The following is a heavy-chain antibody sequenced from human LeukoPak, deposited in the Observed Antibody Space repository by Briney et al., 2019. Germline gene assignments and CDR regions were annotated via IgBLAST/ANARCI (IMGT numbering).Heavy chain of an antibody. CDR2: IYYSGST. Sequence: PSQTLSLTCTVSGGSISSGDYYWSWIRQPPGKGLEWIGYIYYSGSTYYNPSLKSRVTISVDTSKNQFSLKLSSVTAADTAVYYCAREQVVRGVIYQDYWGQGTLVTVSS. CDR1: GGSISSGDYY. J-gene: IGHJ4*02. V-gene: IGHV4-30-4*01. CDR3: AREQVVRGVIYQDY. D-gene: IGHD3-10*01.